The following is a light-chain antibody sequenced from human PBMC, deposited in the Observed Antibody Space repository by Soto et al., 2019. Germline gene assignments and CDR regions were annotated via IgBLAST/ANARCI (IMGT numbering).Light chain of an antibody. CDR1: SSEVGGYNY. CDR2: DVS. J-gene: IGLJ1*01. Sequence: SVLTQPASVSGSPGQSIPISCPGTSSEVGGYNYVSWYQQHPGKAPKLMIYDVSNRPSGVSNRFSGSKSGNTASLTISGLQAEDEADYYCSSYTSSSTLCVFGTGTKVTVL. CDR3: SSYTSSSTLCV. V-gene: IGLV2-14*01.